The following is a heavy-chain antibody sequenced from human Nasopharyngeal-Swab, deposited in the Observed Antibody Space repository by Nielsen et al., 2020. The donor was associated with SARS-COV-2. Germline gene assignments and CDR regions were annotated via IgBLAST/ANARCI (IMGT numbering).Heavy chain of an antibody. V-gene: IGHV1-69*13. Sequence: ASVKVSCKASGGTFSSYAISWVRPAPGQGLEWMGGIIPIFGTANYAQKFQGRVTITADESTSTAYMELSSLRSEDTAVYYCARASSLTTVTLTSPFDYWGQGTLVTVSS. J-gene: IGHJ4*02. D-gene: IGHD4-17*01. CDR1: GGTFSSYA. CDR3: ARASSLTTVTLTSPFDY. CDR2: IIPIFGTA.